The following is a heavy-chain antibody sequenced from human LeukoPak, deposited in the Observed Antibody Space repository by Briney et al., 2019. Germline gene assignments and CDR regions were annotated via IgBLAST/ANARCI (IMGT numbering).Heavy chain of an antibody. CDR2: ILSGSGNI. J-gene: IGHJ4*02. CDR1: GFTFNDYT. D-gene: IGHD1-26*01. Sequence: GGSLRLSCATSGFTFNDYTMNWVRQAPGRGLEWVSSILSGSGNIYYADSVKGRFTISRDNARNSLYLQMNSLRDEDTAVYYCAGRVVGAMPFDHWGQGTLVTVSS. CDR3: AGRVVGAMPFDH. V-gene: IGHV3-21*01.